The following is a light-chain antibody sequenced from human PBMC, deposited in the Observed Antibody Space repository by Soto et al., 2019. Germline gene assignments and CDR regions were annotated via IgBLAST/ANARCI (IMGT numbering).Light chain of an antibody. J-gene: IGLJ2*01. CDR2: DVS. CDR3: SSYTTTSTWV. V-gene: IGLV2-14*01. CDR1: ITDAGSSNY. Sequence: QSALTQPASVSGSPGQSITISCTGTITDAGSSNYVSWYKQHPGKAPKLMIYDVSNRPSGVSNRFSGSKSGNTASLTISGLQAEDEADYYCSSYTTTSTWVFGGGTKPTVL.